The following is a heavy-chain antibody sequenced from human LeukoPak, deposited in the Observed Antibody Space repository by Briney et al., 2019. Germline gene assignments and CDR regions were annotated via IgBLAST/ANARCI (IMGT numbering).Heavy chain of an antibody. D-gene: IGHD3-22*01. Sequence: SETLSLTCTVSGGSISNYYWNWIRQPPGKGLEWIGYIYYSGTTNYNPSLKSRVTISVDTSKNQFSLKLSSVTAADTAVYYCARGVLYYDSSGYPDYWGQGTLVTVSS. V-gene: IGHV4-59*08. CDR1: GGSISNYY. J-gene: IGHJ4*02. CDR3: ARGVLYYDSSGYPDY. CDR2: IYYSGTT.